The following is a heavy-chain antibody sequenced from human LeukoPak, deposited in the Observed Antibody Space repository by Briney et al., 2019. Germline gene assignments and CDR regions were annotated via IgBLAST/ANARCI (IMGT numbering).Heavy chain of an antibody. D-gene: IGHD6-13*01. CDR2: IYSGGST. V-gene: IGHV3-66*02. J-gene: IGHJ6*02. CDR3: ARPGNSSSWYGYYYYGMDV. Sequence: PEGSLRLSCAASGFTVSSNYMSWVRQAPGKGLEWVSVIYSGGSTYYADSVKGRFTISRDNSKNTLYLQMNSLRAEDTAVYYCARPGNSSSWYGYYYYGMDVWGQGTTVTVSS. CDR1: GFTVSSNY.